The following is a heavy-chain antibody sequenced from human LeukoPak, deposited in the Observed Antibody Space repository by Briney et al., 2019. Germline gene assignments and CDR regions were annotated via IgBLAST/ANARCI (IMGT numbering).Heavy chain of an antibody. CDR3: ARGCTSNSCYDY. CDR2: IKQDGSEK. J-gene: IGHJ4*02. D-gene: IGHD2-2*01. Sequence: GGSLRLSCAASGFTFSSYWMSWVRQAPGKGLEWVANIKQDGSEKYYVDSVKGRFTISRDNTKNSLYLQMNSLRAEDTALYYCARGCTSNSCYDYWGQGTLVTVSS. V-gene: IGHV3-7*01. CDR1: GFTFSSYW.